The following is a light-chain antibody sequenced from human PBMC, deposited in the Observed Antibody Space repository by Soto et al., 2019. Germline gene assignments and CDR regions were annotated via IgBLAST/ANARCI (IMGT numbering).Light chain of an antibody. CDR1: SSDVGGYNY. CDR3: TSYTSSSTYV. J-gene: IGLJ1*01. V-gene: IGLV2-14*01. Sequence: QSVLAQPASVSGSPGQSITISCTGTSSDVGGYNYVSWYQQHPGKAPKLMIYEVSNRPSGVSNRFSGSKSGNTASLTISGLQAEEEADYYCTSYTSSSTYVFGTGIKVTVL. CDR2: EVS.